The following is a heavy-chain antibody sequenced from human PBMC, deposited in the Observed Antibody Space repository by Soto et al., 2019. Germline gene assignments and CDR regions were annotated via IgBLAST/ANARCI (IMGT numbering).Heavy chain of an antibody. V-gene: IGHV2-5*02. Sequence: QITLKESGPTLVKPTQTLTLTCTFSGFSLSTSGVGVGWIRQPPGKALEWLALIYWDDDKRYSPSLKSRLTITKDTPKNQVVTTMTIMDPVATATYSCEHTQTEDIVLVPAAMPYYYYYGMDVWGQGTTVTVSS. CDR1: GFSLSTSGVG. CDR2: IYWDDDK. J-gene: IGHJ6*02. CDR3: EHTQTEDIVLVPAAMPYYYYYGMDV. D-gene: IGHD2-2*01.